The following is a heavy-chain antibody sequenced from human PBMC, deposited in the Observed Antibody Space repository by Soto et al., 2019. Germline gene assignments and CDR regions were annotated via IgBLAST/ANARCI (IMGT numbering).Heavy chain of an antibody. CDR2: INHSGST. V-gene: IGHV4-34*01. Sequence: PSETLSLTCAVYGGSFSGYYWSWIRQPPGKGLEWIEEINHSGSTNYNPSLKSRVTISVDTSKNQFSLKLSSVTAADTAVYYCARAYSSSWGTTWFDPWGQGTLVTVSS. D-gene: IGHD6-13*01. CDR3: ARAYSSSWGTTWFDP. CDR1: GGSFSGYY. J-gene: IGHJ5*02.